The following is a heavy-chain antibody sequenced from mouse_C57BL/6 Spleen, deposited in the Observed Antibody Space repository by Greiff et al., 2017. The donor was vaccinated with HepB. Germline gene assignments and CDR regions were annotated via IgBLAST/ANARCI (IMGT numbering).Heavy chain of an antibody. CDR3: ARDGSSSFDY. D-gene: IGHD1-1*01. CDR2: IDPSDSYT. CDR1: GYTFTSYW. J-gene: IGHJ2*01. V-gene: IGHV1-69*01. Sequence: QVQLQQPGAELVMPGASVKLSCKASGYTFTSYWMHWVKQRPGQGLEWIGEIDPSDSYTNYNQKFKGKSTLTVDKSSSTAYMQLSSLTSEDSAVYYCARDGSSSFDYWGQSTTLTVSS.